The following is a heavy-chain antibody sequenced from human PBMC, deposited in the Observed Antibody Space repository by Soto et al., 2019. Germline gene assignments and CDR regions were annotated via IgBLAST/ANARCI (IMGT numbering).Heavy chain of an antibody. D-gene: IGHD2-21*01. V-gene: IGHV4-39*01. CDR2: IFYSGST. J-gene: IGHJ5*02. CDR3: ARQPTTGDTDLWFDP. CDR1: GGSISTSRSY. Sequence: QLQLLESGPGLVKASETLSLTCNVSGGSISTSRSYWAWIRQPPGKGLEWLANIFYSGSTYYNPSLASRVTVSVDTSKHDFSLKLRSVTAADTAVYYCARQPTTGDTDLWFDPWGQGTLVTVSS.